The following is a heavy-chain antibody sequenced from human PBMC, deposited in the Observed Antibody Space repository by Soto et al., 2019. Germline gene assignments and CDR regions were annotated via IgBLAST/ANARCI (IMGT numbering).Heavy chain of an antibody. D-gene: IGHD3-10*01. CDR1: GDSVTSVSDC. Sequence: SETLSLTCTVSGDSVTSVSDCRSWIRQPPGKGLEWIGYIYYSGSADYNPSLGSRVTISIDTSKNQFSLKLTSVTAADTAVYYCARGVGFGYYYYHMDLWGQGTTVTVSS. V-gene: IGHV4-61*01. J-gene: IGHJ6*02. CDR2: IYYSGSA. CDR3: ARGVGFGYYYYHMDL.